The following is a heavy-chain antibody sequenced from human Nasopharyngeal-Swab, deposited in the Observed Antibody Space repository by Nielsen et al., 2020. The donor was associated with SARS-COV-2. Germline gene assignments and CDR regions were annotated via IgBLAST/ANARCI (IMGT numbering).Heavy chain of an antibody. J-gene: IGHJ4*02. Sequence: LSLTCAASGFVFSGSAIHWVRQASGKGLEWVGRIGDKAHNYATTYAASVKGRFTISRDDSKNTAFLQMDSLNTEDTDLYYCTTDYYFDYWGQGTLVTVSS. V-gene: IGHV3-73*01. CDR2: IGDKAHNYAT. CDR1: GFVFSGSA. CDR3: TTDYYFDY. D-gene: IGHD4/OR15-4a*01.